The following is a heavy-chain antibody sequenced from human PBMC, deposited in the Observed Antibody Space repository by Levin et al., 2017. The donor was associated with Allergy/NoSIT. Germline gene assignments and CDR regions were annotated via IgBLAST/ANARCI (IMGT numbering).Heavy chain of an antibody. J-gene: IGHJ3*01. Sequence: GGSLRLSCAASGFAFGDYAMTWVRQAPGKGLEWVSDITGGGSDTWYGDSVKGRFTVSRDNSKDMLYLVLNSLRGEDTGIYYCAKKQAGTSGFSFDVWGQGTTVTVSS. D-gene: IGHD6-19*01. V-gene: IGHV3-23*01. CDR2: ITGGGSDT. CDR1: GFAFGDYA. CDR3: AKKQAGTSGFSFDV.